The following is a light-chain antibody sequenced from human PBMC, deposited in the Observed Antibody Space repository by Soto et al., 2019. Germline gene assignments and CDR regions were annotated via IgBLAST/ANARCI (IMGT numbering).Light chain of an antibody. V-gene: IGLV2-8*01. J-gene: IGLJ2*01. CDR3: SSYAGRNIVL. CDR2: EVN. Sequence: QSALTQPPSASGSPGQSVTIACTGNSSDVGGYKYVSWYQQHPGKATKLMIYEVNKRPSGVPDRFSGSKSGHTASLTVSGLQADDEADYFCSSYAGRNIVLFGGGTKLTVL. CDR1: SSDVGGYKY.